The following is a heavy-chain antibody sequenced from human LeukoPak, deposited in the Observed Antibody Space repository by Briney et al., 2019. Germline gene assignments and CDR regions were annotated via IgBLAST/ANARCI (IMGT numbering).Heavy chain of an antibody. J-gene: IGHJ4*02. D-gene: IGHD6-25*01. CDR1: GFTFSSYA. CDR3: AKKSAALGY. CDR2: ISGSGGST. V-gene: IGHV3-23*01. Sequence: GGSLRLSCAASGFTFSSYAMSWVRQAPGKGLERVSGISGSGGSTYYADSVKGRFTFSRDNSKNTLYLQMNSLRAEDTAVYYCAKKSAALGYWGQGTLVTVSS.